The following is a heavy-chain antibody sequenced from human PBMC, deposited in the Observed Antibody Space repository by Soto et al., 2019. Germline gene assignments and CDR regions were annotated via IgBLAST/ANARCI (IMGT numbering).Heavy chain of an antibody. J-gene: IGHJ3*01. CDR2: IGGRGNSA. D-gene: IGHD5-12*01. CDR1: VFICTNYA. V-gene: IGHV3-23*01. CDR3: VREGRGSFDF. Sequence: WWSLRLSCAASVFICTNYAMNWGRQAPGKGLEWVSVIGGRGNSAYYADSVQGRFTISRDNSKNTLSLQMSSLTADDTAIYYCVREGRGSFDFWGRGTMVTVSS.